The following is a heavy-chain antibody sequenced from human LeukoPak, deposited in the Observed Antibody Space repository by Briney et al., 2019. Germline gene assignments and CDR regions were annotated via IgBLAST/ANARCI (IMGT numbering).Heavy chain of an antibody. CDR3: ARLIFDSSGWCFDY. Sequence: SETLSLTCTVSGASVNSYYWNWIRQPAGKGLEWIGYIYYSGSTNYNPSLKSRVTISVDTSKNQFSLKLSTVTAADTAVYYCARLIFDSSGWCFDYWGQGTLVTVSS. CDR2: IYYSGST. J-gene: IGHJ4*02. V-gene: IGHV4-59*08. D-gene: IGHD6-19*01. CDR1: GASVNSYY.